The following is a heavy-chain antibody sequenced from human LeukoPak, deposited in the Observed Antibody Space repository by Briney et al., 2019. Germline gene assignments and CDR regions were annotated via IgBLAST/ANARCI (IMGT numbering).Heavy chain of an antibody. CDR2: IYPGDSDT. V-gene: IGHV5-51*01. J-gene: IGHJ4*02. Sequence: PGESLKISCKGSGYSFTSYWIGWVRQMPGKGLEWMGIIYPGDSDTRYSPSFQGQVTISADKSISTAYLQWSSLKASDTAMYYCASVVMTTVTTFYFDYWGQGTLVTVSS. CDR1: GYSFTSYW. D-gene: IGHD4-17*01. CDR3: ASVVMTTVTTFYFDY.